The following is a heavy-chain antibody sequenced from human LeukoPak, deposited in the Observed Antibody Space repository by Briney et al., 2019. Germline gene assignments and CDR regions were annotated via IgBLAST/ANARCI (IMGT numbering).Heavy chain of an antibody. CDR3: TTNSVLAFNRYFQH. CDR2: IYSGGST. D-gene: IGHD3-3*02. J-gene: IGHJ1*01. Sequence: GGSLRLSCAASGFTVSSNYMSWVRQAPGKGLEWVSVIYSGGSTYYADSVKGRFTMSRDNSKNTLYLQMSSLRVEDTAVYYCTTNSVLAFNRYFQHWGQGSLVTVSS. V-gene: IGHV3-53*01. CDR1: GFTVSSNY.